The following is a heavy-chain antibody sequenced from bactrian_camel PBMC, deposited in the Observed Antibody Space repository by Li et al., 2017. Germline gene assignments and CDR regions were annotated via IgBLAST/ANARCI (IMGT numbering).Heavy chain of an antibody. D-gene: IGHD6*01. V-gene: IGHV3S53*01. Sequence: HVQLVESGGGSVQAGGSLRLSCEASGCTSRSCNMDWYRQGPGKEREKISALTRDGYPGYAPSVKGRFTISVDKPRNTLYLNMSSVKVDDTAMYYCAAEHCGGNAPHEYNYFGQGTQVTVS. CDR2: LTRDGYP. CDR1: GCTSRSCN. J-gene: IGHJ4*01. CDR3: AAEHCGGNAPHEYNY.